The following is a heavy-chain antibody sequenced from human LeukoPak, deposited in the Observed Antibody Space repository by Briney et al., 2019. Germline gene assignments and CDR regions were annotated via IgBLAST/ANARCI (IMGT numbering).Heavy chain of an antibody. CDR3: ASPYCSTTSCSTLHDF. V-gene: IGHV3-30*02. D-gene: IGHD2-2*01. Sequence: GGSLRLSCAASGFTFSSYGMHWVRQAPGKGLEWVAFIRYDGSNKYYADSVEGRFTISRDNSKNTLYLQMNSLRAEDTAVYYCASPYCSTTSCSTLHDFWGQGTLVTVSS. CDR1: GFTFSSYG. J-gene: IGHJ4*02. CDR2: IRYDGSNK.